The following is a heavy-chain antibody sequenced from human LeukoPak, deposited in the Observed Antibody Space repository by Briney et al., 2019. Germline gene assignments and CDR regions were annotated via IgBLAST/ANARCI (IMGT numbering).Heavy chain of an antibody. CDR3: AREGSSRRKWNWFDP. J-gene: IGHJ5*02. CDR1: GGSISSGSYY. Sequence: PSETLSLTCTVSGGSISSGSYYWSWIRQPAGKGLEWIGRIYTSGSTNYNPSLKSRVTISVDTSKNQFSLKLSSVTAADTAVYYCAREGSSRRKWNWFDPWGQGTLVTVSS. D-gene: IGHD6-13*01. V-gene: IGHV4-61*02. CDR2: IYTSGST.